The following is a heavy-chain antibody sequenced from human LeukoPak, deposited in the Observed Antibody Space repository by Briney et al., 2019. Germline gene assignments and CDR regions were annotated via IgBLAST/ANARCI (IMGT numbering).Heavy chain of an antibody. CDR1: GFTFSDYY. V-gene: IGHV3-11*05. CDR3: AREGRCGGDCYYDY. CDR2: ISSSGSYK. Sequence: GGSLRLSCAASGFTFSDYYMTWIRQAPGKGLEWVSYISSSGSYKNYTDSVKGRFTISRDNAKNSLYLQMNSLRAEDTAVYYCAREGRCGGDCYYDYWGQGTLVTVSS. J-gene: IGHJ4*02. D-gene: IGHD2-21*02.